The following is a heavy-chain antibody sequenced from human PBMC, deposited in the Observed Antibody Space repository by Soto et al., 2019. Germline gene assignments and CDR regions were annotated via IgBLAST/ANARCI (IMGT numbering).Heavy chain of an antibody. CDR3: ARLRYSSSWYGRWFDP. Sequence: PEASLKMTCRGSGYSCTSYWIVWVRQKTGKGLEWMGIIYPGDSDTRYSPSFQGQVTISADKSISTAYLQWSSLKASDTAMYYCARLRYSSSWYGRWFDPWGQGTLVTVSS. D-gene: IGHD6-13*01. CDR1: GYSCTSYW. J-gene: IGHJ5*02. CDR2: IYPGDSDT. V-gene: IGHV5-51*01.